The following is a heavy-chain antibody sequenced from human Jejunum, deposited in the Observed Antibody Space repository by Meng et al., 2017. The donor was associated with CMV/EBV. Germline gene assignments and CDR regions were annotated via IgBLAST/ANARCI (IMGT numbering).Heavy chain of an antibody. V-gene: IGHV4-4*07. CDR3: ARDMHREVVIQDY. J-gene: IGHJ4*02. CDR1: GGSISDYY. Sequence: GQLQEPGAGLVECSANLSLTCTVSGGSISDYYWSWIRQPAGKGLEWIGRIYSNGATNSNPSLKSRVTMSVDTSKNKFCLKLSSVTAADTAVYFCARDMHREVVIQDYWGQGTLVTVSS. CDR2: IYSNGAT. D-gene: IGHD3-10*01.